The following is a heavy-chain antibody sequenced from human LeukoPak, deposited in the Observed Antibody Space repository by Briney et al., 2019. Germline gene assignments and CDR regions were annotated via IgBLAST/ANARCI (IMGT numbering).Heavy chain of an antibody. D-gene: IGHD4-11*01. Sequence: PGGSLRLSCAASGFTFSSYAMHWVRQAPGKGLEWVAVISYDGSNKYYADSVKGRFTISRDNSKNTLYLQMNSLRAEDTAVYYCARDWDYSNYFDYWGQGTLVTVSS. J-gene: IGHJ4*02. CDR1: GFTFSSYA. V-gene: IGHV3-30-3*01. CDR3: ARDWDYSNYFDY. CDR2: ISYDGSNK.